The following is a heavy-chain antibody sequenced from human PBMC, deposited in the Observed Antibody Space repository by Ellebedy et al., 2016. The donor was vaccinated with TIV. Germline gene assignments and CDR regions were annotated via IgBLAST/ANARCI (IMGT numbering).Heavy chain of an antibody. V-gene: IGHV1-46*01. J-gene: IGHJ4*02. Sequence: AASVKVSCQASGYTFSSNYMHWVRQAPGQGLEWMGITDPSGGSTNYAQKFQGRVTMTRDTSTSTVYMELSSLRSEDTAVYYCARRSSAYALDYWGQGTLVTVSS. CDR3: ARRSSAYALDY. CDR2: TDPSGGST. D-gene: IGHD5-12*01. CDR1: GYTFSSNY.